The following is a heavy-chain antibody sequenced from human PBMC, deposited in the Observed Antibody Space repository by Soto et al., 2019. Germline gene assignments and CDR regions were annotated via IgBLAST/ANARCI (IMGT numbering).Heavy chain of an antibody. J-gene: IGHJ4*02. CDR2: IYNGGGT. Sequence: EVQLVETGGGLIQPGGSLRLSCAASGFTVSGNYMSWVRQAPGKGLEWVSVIYNGGGTYYADSVKGRFTISRDNSKNTLYLQMNSRRAKDTAVYYCASTRGSSYDYGGQGTLVTVSS. D-gene: IGHD6-6*01. CDR3: ASTRGSSYDY. CDR1: GFTVSGNY. V-gene: IGHV3-53*02.